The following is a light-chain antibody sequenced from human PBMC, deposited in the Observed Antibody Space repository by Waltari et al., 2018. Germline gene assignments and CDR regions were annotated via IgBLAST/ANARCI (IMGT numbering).Light chain of an antibody. CDR1: QTVGSSS. Sequence: EIVFTQSPGTASLSPGERVTLSCRASQTVGSSSLAWYQQTPGQAPRLVIYRASRRATGFPDRFSGSGSGTDFSLIISRLEPEDFAVYYCQHYVSLPVTFGQGTKVEIK. CDR2: RAS. V-gene: IGKV3-20*01. J-gene: IGKJ1*01. CDR3: QHYVSLPVT.